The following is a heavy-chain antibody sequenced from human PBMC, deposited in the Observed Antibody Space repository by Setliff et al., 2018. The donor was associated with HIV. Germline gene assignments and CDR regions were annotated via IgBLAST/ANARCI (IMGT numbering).Heavy chain of an antibody. V-gene: IGHV4-34*01. Sequence: SETLSLTCAVYGRSFSGYYWNWIRQSPGKGLEWIGEINHSGGTNYNPSLKSRVTMSIDTSKNQFSLNVSSVTAADTAVYYCARGRGHDGFDFWGQGTTVTVSS. CDR2: INHSGGT. D-gene: IGHD2-21*01. J-gene: IGHJ6*02. CDR3: ARGRGHDGFDF. CDR1: GRSFSGYY.